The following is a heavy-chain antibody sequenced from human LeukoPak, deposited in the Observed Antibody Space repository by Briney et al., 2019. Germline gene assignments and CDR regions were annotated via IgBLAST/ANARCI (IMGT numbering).Heavy chain of an antibody. J-gene: IGHJ4*02. CDR2: IYSDGRT. V-gene: IGHV3-53*01. Sequence: GGSLRLSCAVSGFTVSSNYMSWVRQAPGKGLAWVSLIYSDGRTYYADSVKGRFTVSRDNSKNTLYLQMSSLRAEDTAVYYCARNKWGDYTGSDYWGQGTLVTVSS. CDR3: ARNKWGDYTGSDY. D-gene: IGHD4-17*01. CDR1: GFTVSSNY.